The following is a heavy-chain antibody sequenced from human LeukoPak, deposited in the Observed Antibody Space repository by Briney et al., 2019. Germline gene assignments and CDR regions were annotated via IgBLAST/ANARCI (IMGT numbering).Heavy chain of an antibody. V-gene: IGHV3-9*01. J-gene: IGHJ4*02. D-gene: IGHD6-25*01. CDR3: AEGGYSSEQPYYSDY. CDR1: GFTFDDYA. Sequence: GGSLRLSCAASGFTFDDYAMHWVRQAPGKGLEWVSGISWNSGSIGYADSVKGRFTISRDNAKNSLYLQMNSLRAEDTALYYCAEGGYSSEQPYYSDYWGQGTLVTVSS. CDR2: ISWNSGSI.